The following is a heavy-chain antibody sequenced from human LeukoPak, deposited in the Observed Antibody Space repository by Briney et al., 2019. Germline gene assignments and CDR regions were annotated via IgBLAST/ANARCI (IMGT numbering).Heavy chain of an antibody. CDR2: IWYDGSNK. J-gene: IGHJ6*02. D-gene: IGHD3-10*01. CDR3: ARISYYGSGSYLSSGYYYYGMDV. V-gene: IGHV3-33*01. CDR1: GFTFSSYG. Sequence: PGGSLRLSCAASGFTFSSYGMPWVRQAPGKGLEWVAVIWYDGSNKYYADSVKGRFTISRDNSKNTLYLQMNSLRAEDTAVYYCARISYYGSGSYLSSGYYYYGMDVWGQGTTVTVSS.